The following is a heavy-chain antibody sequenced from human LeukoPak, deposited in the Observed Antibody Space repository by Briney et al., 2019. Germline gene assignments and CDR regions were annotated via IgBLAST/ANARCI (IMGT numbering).Heavy chain of an antibody. J-gene: IGHJ4*02. V-gene: IGHV7-4-1*02. CDR1: GYTFTSYG. D-gene: IGHD5-18*01. CDR2: INTNTGNP. Sequence: ASVKVSCKASGYTFTSYGISWVRQAPGQGLEWMGWINTNTGNPTYAQGFTGRFVFSLDTSVSTAYLQISSLKAEDTAVYYCARATMVTWYYFDYWGQGTLVTVSS. CDR3: ARATMVTWYYFDY.